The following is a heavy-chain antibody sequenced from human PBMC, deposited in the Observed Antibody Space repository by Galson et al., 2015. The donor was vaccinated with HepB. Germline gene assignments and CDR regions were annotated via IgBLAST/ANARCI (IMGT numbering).Heavy chain of an antibody. CDR1: GYTFTSYY. V-gene: IGHV1-46*01. Sequence: QSGAEVKKPGSSVKVSCKASGYTFTSYYMHWVRQAPGQGLEWMGIINSSGGSTSYAQKFQGRVTMTRDTSTSTVYMELSSLRSEDTAVYYCARAPRRIAVAGSLGGTWYFDLWGRGTLVTVSS. D-gene: IGHD6-19*01. CDR2: INSSGGST. CDR3: ARAPRRIAVAGSLGGTWYFDL. J-gene: IGHJ2*01.